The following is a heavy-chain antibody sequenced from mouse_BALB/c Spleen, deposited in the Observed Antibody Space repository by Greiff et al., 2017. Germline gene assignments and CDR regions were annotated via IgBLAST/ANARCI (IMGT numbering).Heavy chain of an antibody. CDR1: GFTFSSYG. CDR2: ISSGGSYT. J-gene: IGHJ4*01. CDR3: ARHSRYHAMDY. V-gene: IGHV5-6*01. Sequence: EVQGVESGGDLVKPGGSLKLSCAASGFTFSSYGMSWVRQTPDKRLEWVATISSGGSYTYYPDSVKGRFTISRDNAKNTLYLQMSSLKSEDTAMYYCARHSRYHAMDYWGQGTSVTVSS.